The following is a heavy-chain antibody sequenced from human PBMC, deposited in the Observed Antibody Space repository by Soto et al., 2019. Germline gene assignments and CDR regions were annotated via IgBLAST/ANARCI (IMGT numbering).Heavy chain of an antibody. CDR2: IGIGSSTK. V-gene: IGHV3-48*01. Sequence: GGSLRLSCAASGFTFSSYAMSWVRQAPGRGLEWVSYIGIGSSTKYYADSVKGRFTISRDNAKNSLYLQMNSLRAEDTAVYYCARDQLYYNDISGRPLNAFDVWGQGTMVTVSS. D-gene: IGHD3-22*01. CDR1: GFTFSSYA. J-gene: IGHJ3*01. CDR3: ARDQLYYNDISGRPLNAFDV.